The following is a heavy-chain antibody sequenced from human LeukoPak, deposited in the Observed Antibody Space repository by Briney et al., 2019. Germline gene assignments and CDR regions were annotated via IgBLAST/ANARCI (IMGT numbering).Heavy chain of an antibody. CDR1: GFVFTIYT. CDR2: ISGSGNGFSI. J-gene: IGHJ4*02. Sequence: GGSLRLSCSASGFVFTIYTMYWVRQAPGKGPEYVSTISGSGNGFSIYYAGSVKGRFTISRDDSKSILYLQMNGLRSEDTAVYYCVKDFGRIRGTPDSWGQGTLVTVSS. D-gene: IGHD1-26*01. V-gene: IGHV3-64D*06. CDR3: VKDFGRIRGTPDS.